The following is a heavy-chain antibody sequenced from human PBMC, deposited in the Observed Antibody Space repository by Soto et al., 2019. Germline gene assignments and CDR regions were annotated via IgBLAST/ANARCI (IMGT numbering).Heavy chain of an antibody. V-gene: IGHV1-69*02. D-gene: IGHD3-10*01. CDR3: ARGSTIVRGAPSWFDP. CDR1: GGTFSRYT. Sequence: QVQLVQSGAEVKKPGSSVKVSCKASGGTFSRYTINWVRQAPGQGLEWMGRIIPIAAIANYTQKFQGRVTIAVDKSSTTAYMALRSLRSDDTAVYYCARGSTIVRGAPSWFDPWGQGTLVTVSS. CDR2: IIPIAAIA. J-gene: IGHJ5*02.